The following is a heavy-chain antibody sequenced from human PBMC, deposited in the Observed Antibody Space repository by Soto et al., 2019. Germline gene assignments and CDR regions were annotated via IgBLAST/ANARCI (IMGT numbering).Heavy chain of an antibody. D-gene: IGHD6-13*01. Sequence: AQLHQSGPGLVKPSGTLSLTCAVSGGSISSSNWWSWVRQPPGKGLEWIGEIYHSGSTNYNPSLKSRVTISVDKSKNQFSLKLSSVTAADTAVYYCARVKLAAAGTLDAFDIWGQGTMVTVSS. CDR3: ARVKLAAAGTLDAFDI. J-gene: IGHJ3*02. CDR1: GGSISSSNW. V-gene: IGHV4-4*02. CDR2: IYHSGST.